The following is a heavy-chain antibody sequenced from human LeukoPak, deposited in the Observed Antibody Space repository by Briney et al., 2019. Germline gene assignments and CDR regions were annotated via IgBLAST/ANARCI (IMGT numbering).Heavy chain of an antibody. CDR2: INPNSGGT. CDR3: ARADRLHGGLLLIDP. D-gene: IGHD3-16*01. V-gene: IGHV1-2*02. Sequence: ASLKVSCKTSGYRFTDYYMHWVRQAPGQGLEWMGWINPNSGGTSSAQKFQGRVTMTRDTSITTVYMEVNWLTSDDTAMYYCARADRLHGGLLLIDPWGQGTLVTVSS. CDR1: GYRFTDYY. J-gene: IGHJ5*02.